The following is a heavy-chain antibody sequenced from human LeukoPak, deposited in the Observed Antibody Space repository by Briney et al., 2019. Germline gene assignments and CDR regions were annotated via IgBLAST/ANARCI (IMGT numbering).Heavy chain of an antibody. CDR2: ISSSSTI. V-gene: IGHV3-48*04. J-gene: IGHJ3*02. CDR3: ARAGYDILTPSRFGAFDI. D-gene: IGHD3-9*01. Sequence: GGSLRLSCAASGFTFSSYSMNWVRQAPGKGLEWVSYISSSSTIYYADSVKGRFTISRDNAKNSLYLQMNSLRAEDTAVYYCARAGYDILTPSRFGAFDIWGQGTMVTVSS. CDR1: GFTFSSYS.